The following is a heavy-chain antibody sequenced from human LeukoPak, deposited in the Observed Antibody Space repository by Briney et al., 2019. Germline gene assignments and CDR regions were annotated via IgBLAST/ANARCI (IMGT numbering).Heavy chain of an antibody. CDR2: IYHSGST. Sequence: PSETLSLTCVVSGYSISSGYYWGWIRQPPGKGLEWIGSIYHSGSTYYNPSLKSRVTISVDTSKNQFSLKLSSVTAADTAVYYCARHFSRYSNYASAATSLDYWGQGTLVTVSS. J-gene: IGHJ4*02. CDR3: ARHFSRYSNYASAATSLDY. D-gene: IGHD4-11*01. CDR1: GYSISSGYY. V-gene: IGHV4-38-2*01.